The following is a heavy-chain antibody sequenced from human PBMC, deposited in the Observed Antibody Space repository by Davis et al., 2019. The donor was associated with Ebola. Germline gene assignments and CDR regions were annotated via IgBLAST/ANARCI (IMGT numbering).Heavy chain of an antibody. CDR2: ISGSGGST. D-gene: IGHD1-14*01. V-gene: IGHV3-23*01. J-gene: IGHJ6*02. CDR3: ARFRSRNYYYYGMDV. Sequence: GESLKISCAASGFTFSSYAMSWVRQAPGKGLEWVSVISGSGGSTYNADSVKGRFTISRDNSKNTLYLQMNSLRAEDTAVYYCARFRSRNYYYYGMDVWGQGTTVTVSS. CDR1: GFTFSSYA.